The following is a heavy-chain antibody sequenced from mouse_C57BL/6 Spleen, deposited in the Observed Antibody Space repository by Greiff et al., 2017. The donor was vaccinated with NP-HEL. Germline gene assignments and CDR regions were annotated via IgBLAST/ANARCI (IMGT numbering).Heavy chain of an antibody. Sequence: VQVVESGPELVKPGASVKISCKASGYAFSSSWMNWVKQRPGKGLEWIGRIYPGDGDTNYNGKFKGKATLTADKSSSTAYMQLSSLTSEDSAVYFCAVPITTGYYAMDYWGQGTSVTVSS. CDR3: AVPITTGYYAMDY. D-gene: IGHD1-2*01. CDR2: IYPGDGDT. V-gene: IGHV1-82*01. J-gene: IGHJ4*01. CDR1: GYAFSSSW.